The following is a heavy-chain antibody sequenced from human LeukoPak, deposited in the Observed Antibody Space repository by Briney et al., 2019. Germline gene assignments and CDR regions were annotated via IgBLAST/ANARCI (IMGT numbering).Heavy chain of an antibody. CDR3: ASSGSYRFAY. D-gene: IGHD1-26*01. Sequence: PGGSLRLSCAASGFTFSSYSMNWVRQAPGKGLEWVSHITASGTAMFYADSVKGRFTISRDNAKNSLYLQMNSVRDEDTAVYYCASSGSYRFAYWGQGTLVTVSS. J-gene: IGHJ4*02. V-gene: IGHV3-48*02. CDR1: GFTFSSYS. CDR2: ITASGTAM.